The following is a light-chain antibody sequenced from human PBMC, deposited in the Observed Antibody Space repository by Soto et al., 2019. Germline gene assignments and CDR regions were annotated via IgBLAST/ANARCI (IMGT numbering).Light chain of an antibody. CDR1: SSNIGGDYD. CDR2: DNN. CDR3: GTWDSSLSAVV. V-gene: IGLV1-51*01. Sequence: QSVLTQPPSVSGAPGQRVTISCTGSSSNIGGDYDVFWYQQLPGTAPKLLIYDNNKRPSGIPDRFSGSKSGTSATLGITGLQTGDEADYYCGTWDSSLSAVVFGGGTKLTVL. J-gene: IGLJ2*01.